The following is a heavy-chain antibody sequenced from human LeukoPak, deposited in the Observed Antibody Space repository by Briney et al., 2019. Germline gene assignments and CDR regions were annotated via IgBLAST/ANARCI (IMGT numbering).Heavy chain of an antibody. CDR3: AKDQYDILTGRNYFDY. J-gene: IGHJ4*02. CDR1: GFIFSSYA. CDR2: ISGSGGST. D-gene: IGHD3-9*01. V-gene: IGHV3-23*01. Sequence: GGSLRLSCAASGFIFSSYAMSWVRQAPGKGLEWVSAISGSGGSTYYADSVKGRFTISRDNSKNTLYLQMNSLRAEDTAVYYCAKDQYDILTGRNYFDYWGQGTLVTVSS.